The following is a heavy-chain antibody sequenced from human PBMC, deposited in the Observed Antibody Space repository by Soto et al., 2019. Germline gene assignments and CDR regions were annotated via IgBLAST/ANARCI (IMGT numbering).Heavy chain of an antibody. CDR2: IYSGGST. V-gene: IGHV3-66*01. J-gene: IGHJ5*02. CDR3: ARDHRTGHWFDP. D-gene: IGHD7-27*01. CDR1: GFTVSSNY. Sequence: GGSLRLSCAASGFTVSSNYMSWVRQAPGKGLEWVSVIYSGGSTYYADSVKGRFTISRDNSKNTLYLQMNSLRAEDTAVYYCARDHRTGHWFDPWGQGTLVTVSS.